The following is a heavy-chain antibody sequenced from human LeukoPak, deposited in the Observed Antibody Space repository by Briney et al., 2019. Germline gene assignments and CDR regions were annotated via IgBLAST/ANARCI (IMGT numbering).Heavy chain of an antibody. J-gene: IGHJ6*02. D-gene: IGHD6-13*01. Sequence: ASVKVSCKASGYTFTSYGISWVRQAPGQGLEWMGWISAYNGNTNYAQKLQGRVTMTTDTSTSTAYMELRSLRSDDTAVYYCARESGGSSWTYYHYGMDVWGQGTTVTVSS. CDR3: ARESGGSSWTYYHYGMDV. V-gene: IGHV1-18*01. CDR1: GYTFTSYG. CDR2: ISAYNGNT.